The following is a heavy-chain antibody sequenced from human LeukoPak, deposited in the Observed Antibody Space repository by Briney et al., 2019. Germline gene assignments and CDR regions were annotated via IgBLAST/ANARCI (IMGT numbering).Heavy chain of an antibody. Sequence: PGGSLRLSCAASGFTFSRYWMSWVRQAPGKGLEWVANIKQDGSEKYYVDSVKGRFTISRDNAKNSLYLQMNSLRAEDTAVYYCARDQGSPLLWFGELLSPNAFDIWGQGTMVTVSS. V-gene: IGHV3-7*01. CDR3: ARDQGSPLLWFGELLSPNAFDI. D-gene: IGHD3-10*01. CDR1: GFTFSRYW. CDR2: IKQDGSEK. J-gene: IGHJ3*02.